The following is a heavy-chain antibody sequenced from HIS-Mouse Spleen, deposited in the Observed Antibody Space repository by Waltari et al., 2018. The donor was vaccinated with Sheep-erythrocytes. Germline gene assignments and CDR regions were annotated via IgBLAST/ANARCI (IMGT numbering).Heavy chain of an antibody. CDR2: MNPNSGNT. CDR3: ARGFWVYSSSSGFDY. V-gene: IGHV1-8*01. Sequence: QVPLVQAGAEVKKPGAAVKVTCRASGYTSTSSDIHWVRKATGQGREWMGWMNPNSGNTGYAQKFQGRVTMTRNTSISTAYMELSSLRSEDTAVYYCARGFWVYSSSSGFDYWGQGTLVTVSS. CDR1: GYTSTSSD. D-gene: IGHD6-6*01. J-gene: IGHJ4*02.